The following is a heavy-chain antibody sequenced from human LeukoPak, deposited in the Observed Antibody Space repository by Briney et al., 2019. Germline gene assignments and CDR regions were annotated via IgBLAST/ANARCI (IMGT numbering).Heavy chain of an antibody. V-gene: IGHV4-34*01. J-gene: IGHJ6*03. D-gene: IGHD6-19*01. CDR3: ARPRGNSGWYQPSYYYYMDV. CDR1: GGSFSGYY. CDR2: INHSGST. Sequence: SETLSLTCAVYGGSFSGYYWSWIRQPPGKGLEWIGEINHSGSTNYNPSLKSRVTISVDTSKNQFSLKLSSVTAADTAVYYCARPRGNSGWYQPSYYYYMDVWGKGTTVTISS.